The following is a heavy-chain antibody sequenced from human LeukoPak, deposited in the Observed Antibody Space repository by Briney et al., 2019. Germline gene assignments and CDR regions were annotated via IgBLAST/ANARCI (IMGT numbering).Heavy chain of an antibody. CDR3: ARDLQYSYGFHY. D-gene: IGHD5-18*01. V-gene: IGHV3-21*04. J-gene: IGHJ4*02. CDR1: GFTFSSYS. Sequence: GGSLRLSCAASGFTFSSYSMNWVRQAPGKGLEWVSSISSSSSYIYYADSVKGRFTISRDNAKNSLYLQMNSLRAEDTAVYYCARDLQYSYGFHYWGQGILVTVSS. CDR2: ISSSSSYI.